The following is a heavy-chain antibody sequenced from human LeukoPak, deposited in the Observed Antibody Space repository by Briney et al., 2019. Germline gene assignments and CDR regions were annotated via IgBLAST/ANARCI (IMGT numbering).Heavy chain of an antibody. CDR1: GGSISSSNYY. V-gene: IGHV4-39*07. CDR3: ARENYGDLRYFDL. D-gene: IGHD2-21*02. CDR2: IFYSGST. Sequence: SETLSLTCTVSGGSISSSNYYWGWIRQPPGKGLEWIGSIFYSGSTYYNPSLKSRVTISVDTSKKQFSLKLNSVTAADTAVYYCARENYGDLRYFDLWGRGTLVTVSS. J-gene: IGHJ2*01.